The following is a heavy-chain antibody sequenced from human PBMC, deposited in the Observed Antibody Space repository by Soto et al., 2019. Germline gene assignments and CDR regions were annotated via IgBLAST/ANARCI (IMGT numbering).Heavy chain of an antibody. CDR3: ARELPDYGGGYYYGMDV. Sequence: ASEKVSCKASGGTFIRYAIRWVRQAPAQGVEWMGGIIPIFGTANYAQKFQGRVTITADESTSTAYMELSSLRSEDTAVYYCARELPDYGGGYYYGMDVWGQGTMVTVSS. D-gene: IGHD4-17*01. CDR1: GGTFIRYA. V-gene: IGHV1-69*13. J-gene: IGHJ6*02. CDR2: IIPIFGTA.